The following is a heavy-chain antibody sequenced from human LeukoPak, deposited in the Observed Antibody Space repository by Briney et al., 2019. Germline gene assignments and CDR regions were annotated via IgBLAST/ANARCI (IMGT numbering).Heavy chain of an antibody. CDR3: AAPGYYDSSGYSS. J-gene: IGHJ4*02. CDR1: GFTFTSSA. D-gene: IGHD3-22*01. Sequence: TSVKVSCTASGFTFTSSAMQWVRQARGQRLEWIGWIVVGSGNTNYAQKFQERVTITRDMSTSTAYMELSSLRSEDTAVYYCAAPGYYDSSGYSSWGQGTLVTVSS. V-gene: IGHV1-58*02. CDR2: IVVGSGNT.